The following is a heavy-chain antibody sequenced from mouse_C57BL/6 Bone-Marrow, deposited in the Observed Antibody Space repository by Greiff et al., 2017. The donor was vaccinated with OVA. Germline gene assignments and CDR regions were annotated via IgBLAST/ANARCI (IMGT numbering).Heavy chain of an antibody. Sequence: EVKLVESGGDLVKPGGSLKLSCAASGFTFSSYGMSWVRQTPDKRLEWVATISSGGSYTYYPDSVKGRFTISRDNAKNTLYLQMSSLKSEDTAMYYCARGLEAMDYWGQGTSVTVSS. V-gene: IGHV5-6*01. CDR1: GFTFSSYG. D-gene: IGHD2-2*01. CDR2: ISSGGSYT. CDR3: ARGLEAMDY. J-gene: IGHJ4*01.